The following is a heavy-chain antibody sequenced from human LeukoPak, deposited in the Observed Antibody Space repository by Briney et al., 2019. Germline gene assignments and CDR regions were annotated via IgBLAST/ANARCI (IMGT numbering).Heavy chain of an antibody. CDR2: ISYDGSNK. V-gene: IGHV3-30*18. D-gene: IGHD3-9*01. J-gene: IGHJ4*02. CDR1: GFTFSSYG. Sequence: GGSLRLSCAASGFTFSSYGMHWVRQAPGKGLEWVAVISYDGSNKYYADSVKGRFTISRDNSKNTLYLQMNSLRAEDTAVYYCAKDAFDIWGQGTLVTVSS. CDR3: AKDAFDI.